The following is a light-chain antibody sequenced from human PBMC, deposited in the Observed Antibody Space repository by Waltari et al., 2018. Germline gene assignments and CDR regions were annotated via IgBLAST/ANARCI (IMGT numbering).Light chain of an antibody. CDR1: QCLVTH. V-gene: IGKV3-11*01. J-gene: IGKJ5*01. Sequence: QCLVTHLASYTRKPGQAPRRIIYSKSNRATGIPDRFSGSGAGTDFTLTITSLEPDDFADYYCQQRSAWPLTFGQVTRLEIK. CDR2: SKS. CDR3: QQRSAWPLT.